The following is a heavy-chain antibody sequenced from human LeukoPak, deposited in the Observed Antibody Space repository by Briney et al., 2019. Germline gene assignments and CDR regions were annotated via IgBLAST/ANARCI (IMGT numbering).Heavy chain of an antibody. CDR1: GFIFSNYG. J-gene: IGHJ1*01. D-gene: IGHD6-25*01. CDR2: ISHDGRTA. V-gene: IGHV3-30*18. Sequence: PGRSLRLSCAASGFIFSNYGMHWVRQALGKGPERVAVISHDGRTAFYADSVKGRFTISRDNSKNTLDLQMFSLRGDDTAVYYCAKEPTSYTSGWYFHHWGQGTLVTVSS. CDR3: AKEPTSYTSGWYFHH.